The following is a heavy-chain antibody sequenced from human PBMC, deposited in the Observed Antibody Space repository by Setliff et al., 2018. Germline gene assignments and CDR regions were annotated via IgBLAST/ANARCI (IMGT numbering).Heavy chain of an antibody. J-gene: IGHJ4*02. D-gene: IGHD5-18*01. CDR1: ESTFSSFG. V-gene: IGHV3-30*02. Sequence: PGGSLRLSCTASESTFSSFGMHWVRQAPGKGLEWVGFIRYDGSYEYYADSVQGRFTISRDNSKNTLFLHVNNLRPEDTALYYCAKASLAYSFGYYFDSWGQGTLVTVSS. CDR3: AKASLAYSFGYYFDS. CDR2: IRYDGSYE.